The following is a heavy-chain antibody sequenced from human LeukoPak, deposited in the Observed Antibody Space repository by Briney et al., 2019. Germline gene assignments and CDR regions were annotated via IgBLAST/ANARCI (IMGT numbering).Heavy chain of an antibody. CDR1: GGSFSGYY. V-gene: IGHV4-34*01. CDR3: ARWAQDGSGKGWFVP. J-gene: IGHJ5*02. D-gene: IGHD3-10*01. CDR2: INHSGST. Sequence: SETLSLTCAVYGGSFSGYYWSWIRQPPGKGLEWIGEINHSGSTNYNPSLKSRVTISVDTSKNQFSLKLSSVTAADTAVYYCARWAQDGSGKGWFVPWGQGTLVTVSS.